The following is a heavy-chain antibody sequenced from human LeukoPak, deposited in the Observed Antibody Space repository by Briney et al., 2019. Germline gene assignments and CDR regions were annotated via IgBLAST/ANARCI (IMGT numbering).Heavy chain of an antibody. CDR2: IYPGDSHT. CDR3: ARLLGSSSSSWASFDY. Sequence: KTGASLQISCKGSGSIFTTYWIGWVRQLPGKGLEWMGIIYPGDSHTMYSPSFRGQVTMSADKSISTAYLQWSSLKASDTAMYYCARLLGSSSSSWASFDYWGQGTLVTVSS. CDR1: GSIFTTYW. V-gene: IGHV5-51*01. J-gene: IGHJ4*02. D-gene: IGHD6-13*01.